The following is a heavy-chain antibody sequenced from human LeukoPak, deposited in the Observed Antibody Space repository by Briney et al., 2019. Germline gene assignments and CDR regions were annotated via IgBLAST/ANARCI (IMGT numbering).Heavy chain of an antibody. J-gene: IGHJ4*02. V-gene: IGHV1-24*01. Sequence: GASVKVSCKVSGYTLTELSMHWVRQAPGKGLEWMGGFDPEDGETIYAQKFQGRVTMTEDTSTDTAYMELSSLRSEDTAVYYCATVPFAYRHTLDIAARGYWGQGTLVTVSS. CDR2: FDPEDGET. CDR3: ATVPFAYRHTLDIAARGY. CDR1: GYTLTELS. D-gene: IGHD6-6*01.